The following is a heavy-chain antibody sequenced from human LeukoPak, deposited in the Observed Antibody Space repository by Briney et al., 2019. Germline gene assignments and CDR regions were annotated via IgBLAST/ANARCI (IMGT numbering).Heavy chain of an antibody. CDR3: ARGYMAFDY. D-gene: IGHD1-1*01. CDR2: IYTSGST. J-gene: IGHJ4*02. CDR1: GGSISSGSYY. V-gene: IGHV4-61*02. Sequence: PSQTLSLTCTVSGGSISSGSYYWSWIRQPAGKGLEWIGRIYTSGSTNYNPSLKSRVTISVDTSKNQFSLKLSSVTAADTAVYYCARGYMAFDYWGQGTLVTVSS.